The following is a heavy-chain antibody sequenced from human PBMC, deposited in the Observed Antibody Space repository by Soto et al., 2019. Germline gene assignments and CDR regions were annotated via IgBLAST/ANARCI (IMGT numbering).Heavy chain of an antibody. D-gene: IGHD3-16*02. CDR1: GYTFTGYY. V-gene: IGHV1-2*02. CDR3: ARVKSGDRYDAFDI. CDR2: INPNSGGT. Sequence: ASVKVSCKASGYTFTGYYMHWVRQAPGQGLEWMGWINPNSGGTNYAQKFQGRVTMTRDTSISTAYMELSRLRSDDTAVYYCARVKSGDRYDAFDIWGQGTMVTVSS. J-gene: IGHJ3*02.